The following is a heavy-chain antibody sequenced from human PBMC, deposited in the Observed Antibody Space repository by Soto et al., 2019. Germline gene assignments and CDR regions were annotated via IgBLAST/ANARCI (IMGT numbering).Heavy chain of an antibody. CDR3: AKETRSRAVTATRVNGMDV. CDR1: GFSFSDFG. V-gene: IGHV3-30*18. Sequence: QVQLVESGGGVVQPGRSLRLSCAPSGFSFSDFGMHWVRQAPGKGLEWVAAISHDGSNQYYGDSVKGRFSISRDHSNYSLYLQMNNLKVEDSAIYFCAKETRSRAVTATRVNGMDVWGQGTTVTFAS. J-gene: IGHJ6*02. CDR2: ISHDGSNQ. D-gene: IGHD2-21*02.